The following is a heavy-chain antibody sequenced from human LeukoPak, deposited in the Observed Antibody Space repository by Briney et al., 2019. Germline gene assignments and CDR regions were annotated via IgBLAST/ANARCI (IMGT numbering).Heavy chain of an antibody. Sequence: GSLRLSCAASGFTFSSYTINWVRQPPGKGLEWIGEINHSGSTNYNPSLKSRVTISVDTSKNQFSLKLSSVTAADTAVYYCARMGGIAGYYFDYWGQGTLVTVSS. J-gene: IGHJ4*02. CDR1: GFTFSSYT. V-gene: IGHV4-34*01. D-gene: IGHD6-13*01. CDR2: INHSGST. CDR3: ARMGGIAGYYFDY.